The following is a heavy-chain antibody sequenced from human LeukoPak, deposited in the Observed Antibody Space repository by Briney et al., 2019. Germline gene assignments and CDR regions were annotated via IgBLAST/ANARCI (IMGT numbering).Heavy chain of an antibody. CDR2: IKEDGSEK. V-gene: IGHV3-7*01. J-gene: IGHJ6*02. CDR1: GFTFSSHY. CDR3: ARDPGYCSDSRCYTRMDV. D-gene: IGHD2-15*01. Sequence: AGSLRLYCAAYGFTFSSHYMDWVRPAPGEGLEWVAIIKEDGSEKYYADSAKGRFTISRDNAKNTLYLQMNSLRAEDTAVYFWARDPGYCSDSRCYTRMDVWGQGTTVTVPS.